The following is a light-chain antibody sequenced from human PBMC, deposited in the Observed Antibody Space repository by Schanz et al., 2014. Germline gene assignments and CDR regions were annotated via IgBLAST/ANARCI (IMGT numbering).Light chain of an antibody. Sequence: DIQMTQSPSTLSASVGDRVTITCRASQSISSWLAWYQQKPGKAPKVLISAASTLQSGVPSRFSGSGSGTDFTLTISSLQPEDFATYYCQQSYSTPWTFGQGTKVEIK. CDR1: QSISSW. V-gene: IGKV1-39*01. CDR3: QQSYSTPWT. J-gene: IGKJ1*01. CDR2: AAS.